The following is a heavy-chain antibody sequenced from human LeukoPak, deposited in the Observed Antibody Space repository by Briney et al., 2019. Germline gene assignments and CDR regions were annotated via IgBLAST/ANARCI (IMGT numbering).Heavy chain of an antibody. CDR3: AREGAGSMVRGLDDAFNI. J-gene: IGHJ3*02. CDR2: IRGSGSTI. V-gene: IGHV3-48*03. Sequence: GGSLRLSCAASGFSFSSYEMNWVRQAPGKGLQWVSYIRGSGSTIYYADSVEGRFTNSRDNAKNSLYLQMNSLRAEDTAVNYCAREGAGSMVRGLDDAFNIWGQGTMVTISS. CDR1: GFSFSSYE. D-gene: IGHD3-10*01.